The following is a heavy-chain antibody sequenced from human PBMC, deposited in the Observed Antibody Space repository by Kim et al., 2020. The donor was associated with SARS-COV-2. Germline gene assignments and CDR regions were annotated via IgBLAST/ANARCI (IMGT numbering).Heavy chain of an antibody. V-gene: IGHV5-10-1*01. CDR2: IDPSDSYT. D-gene: IGHD2-15*01. CDR3: ARPTLDVGSRNLLGYYGMDV. Sequence: GESLKISCKGSGYSFTSYWISWVRQMPGKGLEWMGRIDPSDSYTNYSPSFQGHVTISADKSISTAYLQWSSLKASDTAMYYCARPTLDVGSRNLLGYYGMDVWGQGTTVTVSS. J-gene: IGHJ6*02. CDR1: GYSFTSYW.